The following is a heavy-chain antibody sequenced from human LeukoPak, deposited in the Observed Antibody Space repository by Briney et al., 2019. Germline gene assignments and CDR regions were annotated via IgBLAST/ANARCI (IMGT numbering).Heavy chain of an antibody. CDR1: GFTFSSYW. CDR3: ARDPGRYCSSTSCYSYYMDV. D-gene: IGHD2-2*02. J-gene: IGHJ6*03. Sequence: GGSLRLSCAASGFTFSSYWMSWVRQAPGKGLEWVAVISYDGSNKYYADSVKGRFTISRDNSKNTLYLQMNSLRAEDTAVYYCARDPGRYCSSTSCYSYYMDVWGKGTTVTVSS. CDR2: ISYDGSNK. V-gene: IGHV3-30-3*01.